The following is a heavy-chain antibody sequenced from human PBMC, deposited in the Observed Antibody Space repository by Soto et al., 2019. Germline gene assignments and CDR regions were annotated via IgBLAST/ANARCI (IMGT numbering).Heavy chain of an antibody. J-gene: IGHJ4*02. CDR1: GGAINSYY. V-gene: IGHV4-4*07. Sequence: SETLSLTCTVSGGAINSYYWTWIRQPAGKGLEWIGRIYSSGSTKYNPSLQSRVTMSLDTSKNQFSLKLSSVTAADTAVYYCARESSGSYTRGLHFDYWGQGTLVTSPQ. CDR2: IYSSGST. CDR3: ARESSGSYTRGLHFDY. D-gene: IGHD1-26*01.